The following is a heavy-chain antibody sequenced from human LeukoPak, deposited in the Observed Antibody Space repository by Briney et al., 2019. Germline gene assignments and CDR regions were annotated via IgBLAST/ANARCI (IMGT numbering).Heavy chain of an antibody. D-gene: IGHD6-13*01. Sequence: ESLKISRKGSGFQFFDLWSGWVRQMPGKGLEWMGIIYPGDSAIRYSPSFEGQVPLSAAHSIPTANLQWSSLKAPHRTTYCCVRHRHTEDSFYCSDVCGKRATVTVSP. CDR2: IYPGDSAI. J-gene: IGHJ6*01. V-gene: IGHV5-51*01. CDR1: GFQFFDLW. CDR3: VRHRHTEDSFYCSDV.